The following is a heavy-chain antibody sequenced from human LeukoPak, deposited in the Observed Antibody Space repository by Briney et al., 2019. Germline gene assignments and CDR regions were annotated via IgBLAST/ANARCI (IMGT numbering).Heavy chain of an antibody. CDR1: GYTFTSYD. CDR3: ARDPQVLSSSASGYYYYYMDV. CDR2: MNPNSGNT. Sequence: ASVTVSCKASGYTFTSYDINWVRQAPGQGLEWMGWMNPNSGNTGYAQKFQGRVTMTRNTSISTAYMELSSLRSEDTAVYYCARDPQVLSSSASGYYYYYMDVWGKGTTVTVSS. D-gene: IGHD6-6*01. V-gene: IGHV1-8*01. J-gene: IGHJ6*03.